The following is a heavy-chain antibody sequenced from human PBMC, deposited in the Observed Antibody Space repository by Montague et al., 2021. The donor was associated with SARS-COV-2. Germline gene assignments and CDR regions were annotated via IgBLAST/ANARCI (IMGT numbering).Heavy chain of an antibody. V-gene: IGHV3-30*04. J-gene: IGHJ3*02. CDR2: ISYDGSNK. Sequence: SLRLSCAASGFTFSSYAMHWVRQAPGKGLGWVAVISYDGSNKYYADSVKGRFTISRDNSKNTLYLQMNSLRAEDTAVYYCARGGGSGSYYGAFDIWGQGTMVTVSS. CDR1: GFTFSSYA. CDR3: ARGGGSGSYYGAFDI. D-gene: IGHD3-10*01.